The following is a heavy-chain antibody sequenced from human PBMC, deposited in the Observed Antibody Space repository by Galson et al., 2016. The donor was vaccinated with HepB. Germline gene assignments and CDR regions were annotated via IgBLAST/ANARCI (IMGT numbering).Heavy chain of an antibody. V-gene: IGHV3-21*04. CDR3: ARATPYYDILTGYYNYYFDY. J-gene: IGHJ4*02. CDR2: ISSSSSYI. Sequence: SLRLSCAASGFTFSSYSMNWVRQAPGKGLEWVSSISSSSSYIYYADSVKGRFTISRDNAKNSLYLQMNSLRAEDTALYYCARATPYYDILTGYYNYYFDYWGQGTLVTVSS. CDR1: GFTFSSYS. D-gene: IGHD3-9*01.